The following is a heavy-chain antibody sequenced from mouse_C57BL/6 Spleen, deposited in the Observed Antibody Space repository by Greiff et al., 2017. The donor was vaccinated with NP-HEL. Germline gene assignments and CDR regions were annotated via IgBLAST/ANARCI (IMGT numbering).Heavy chain of an antibody. CDR2: IYPGSGST. Sequence: QVQLQQPGAELVKPGASVKMSCKASGYTFTSYWITWVKQRPGQGLEWIGDIYPGSGSTNYNEKFKSKATLTVDTSSSTAYMQLSSLTSEDSAVYYCARSPYYDGSSFYAMDYWGQGTSVTVSS. D-gene: IGHD1-1*01. V-gene: IGHV1-55*01. CDR1: GYTFTSYW. CDR3: ARSPYYDGSSFYAMDY. J-gene: IGHJ4*01.